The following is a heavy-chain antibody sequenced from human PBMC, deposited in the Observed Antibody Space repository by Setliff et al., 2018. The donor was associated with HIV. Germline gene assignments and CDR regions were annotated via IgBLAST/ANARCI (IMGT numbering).Heavy chain of an antibody. Sequence: ASVKVSCKASGYTFTSYYMHWVRQAPGQGLEWMGIINPSGGSTSYAQKFQGRVTMTRDTSTSTVYMELSSLRSEDTAVYYCAMAYDRYCSRTSCYEWFDPWGQGTLVTVSS. CDR2: INPSGGST. J-gene: IGHJ5*02. CDR3: AMAYDRYCSRTSCYEWFDP. D-gene: IGHD2-2*01. CDR1: GYTFTSYY. V-gene: IGHV1-46*01.